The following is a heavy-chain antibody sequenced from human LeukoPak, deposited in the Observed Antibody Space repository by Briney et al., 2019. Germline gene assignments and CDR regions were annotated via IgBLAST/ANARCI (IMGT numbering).Heavy chain of an antibody. CDR3: ARGLLGYYYDSSGYSAAFDI. J-gene: IGHJ3*02. Sequence: SVKVSCKASGGTFRSYAISWVPQAPGQGLEWMGGIIPIFGTANYAQKFQARVTITTDESTSTAYMELSRLRSEDTAVYYCARGLLGYYYDSSGYSAAFDIWGQGTMVTVSS. CDR2: IIPIFGTA. CDR1: GGTFRSYA. V-gene: IGHV1-69*05. D-gene: IGHD3-22*01.